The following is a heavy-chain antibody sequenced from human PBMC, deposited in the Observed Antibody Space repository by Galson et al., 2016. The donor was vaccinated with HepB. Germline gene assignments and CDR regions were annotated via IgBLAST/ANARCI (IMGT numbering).Heavy chain of an antibody. J-gene: IGHJ4*02. CDR1: GFTFAGYA. V-gene: IGHV3-23*01. D-gene: IGHD1-7*01. CDR3: AKGAMNF. Sequence: SLRLSCAASGFTFAGYAMTWVRQAPGQGLEWVSTIMSRGTTYYGDSIKGRFTVSRDANTLYLHMNSLRLDDTAMYYCAKGAMNFRGQGTLVTVSS. CDR2: IMSRGTT.